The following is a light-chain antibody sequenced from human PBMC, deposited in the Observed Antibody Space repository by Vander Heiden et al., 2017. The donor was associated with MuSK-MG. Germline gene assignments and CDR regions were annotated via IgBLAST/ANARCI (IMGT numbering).Light chain of an antibody. V-gene: IGLV2-14*03. Sequence: QSALTQPASVSGSPGQSITISCTGTSSDVGGYNYVSWYQQHPGKAPKLSREDVRNRPSGVSNRFSGSKAGNTESLKIYGLQAEDEAEYDGSYYTSGSTLVVFGGGTNMTVL. CDR1: SSDVGGYNY. J-gene: IGLJ2*01. CDR3: SYYTSGSTLVV. CDR2: DVR.